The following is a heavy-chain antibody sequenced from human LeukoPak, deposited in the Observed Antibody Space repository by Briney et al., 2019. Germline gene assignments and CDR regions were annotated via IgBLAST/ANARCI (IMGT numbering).Heavy chain of an antibody. Sequence: GGSLRLSCAASGFPFSTHSLNWVRQAPGKGLEWVSSISAGGDFVYYGDSVKGRFTMSRDNAKNSLHLQMDSLTAEDTAVYYCVRDKYDRSNYAYFGSWSHGTLVTVST. CDR2: ISAGGDFV. CDR3: VRDKYDRSNYAYFGS. D-gene: IGHD3-22*01. CDR1: GFPFSTHS. J-gene: IGHJ4*01. V-gene: IGHV3-21*01.